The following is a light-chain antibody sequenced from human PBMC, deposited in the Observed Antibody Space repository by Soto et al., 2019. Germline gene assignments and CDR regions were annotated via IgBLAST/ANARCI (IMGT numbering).Light chain of an antibody. CDR2: DNK. CDR1: SSNIGAGYD. V-gene: IGLV1-40*01. CDR3: QSYDTRLSTFVL. Sequence: QSALTQPPSVSGAPGQRVTISCTGSSSNIGAGYDVHWYQQLPGTAPKLLIYDNKNRPSGVPDRFSGSKSGTSASLAITGLQAEDEADYYCQSYDTRLSTFVLFGGGTKLT. J-gene: IGLJ2*01.